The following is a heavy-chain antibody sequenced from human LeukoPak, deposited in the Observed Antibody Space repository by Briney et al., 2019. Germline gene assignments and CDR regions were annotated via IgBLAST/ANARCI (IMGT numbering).Heavy chain of an antibody. CDR3: ARKVPNDSSGYYYRGQFDP. CDR1: GGTFNNYA. Sequence: ASVKVSCKASGGTFNNYAISWVRQAPGQGLEWMGGIIPIFDTANYAQKFQGRVTITADKSTSTAYMELSSLRSEDTAVYYCARKVPNDSSGYYYRGQFDPWGQGTLVTVSS. V-gene: IGHV1-69*06. J-gene: IGHJ5*02. CDR2: IIPIFDTA. D-gene: IGHD3-22*01.